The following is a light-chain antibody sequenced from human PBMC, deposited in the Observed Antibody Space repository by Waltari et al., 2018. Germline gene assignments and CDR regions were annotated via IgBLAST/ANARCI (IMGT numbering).Light chain of an antibody. V-gene: IGKV4-1*01. Sequence: DIVMTQSPDSLAVSLGERATINCKSSQSVLYSSNNKNYLAWYQQKPGQPPNLLIFWASTRESGVPDRFNGSGSGTDFTLTISSLQAEDVAVYYCQQYYSTPITVGQGTRLEI. CDR1: QSVLYSSNNKNY. CDR3: QQYYSTPIT. J-gene: IGKJ5*01. CDR2: WAS.